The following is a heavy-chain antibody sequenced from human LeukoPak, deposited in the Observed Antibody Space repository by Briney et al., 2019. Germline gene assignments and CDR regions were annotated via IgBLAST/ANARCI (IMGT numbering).Heavy chain of an antibody. Sequence: SVKVSCKASGGTFSSYAISWVRQGPGQGLEWMGRIIPILGIANYAQKFQGRVTITADKSTSTAYMELSSLRSEDTAVYYCARDGYYGSGSYSPWGQGTLVTVSS. V-gene: IGHV1-69*04. CDR2: IIPILGIA. CDR3: ARDGYYGSGSYSP. J-gene: IGHJ5*02. D-gene: IGHD3-10*01. CDR1: GGTFSSYA.